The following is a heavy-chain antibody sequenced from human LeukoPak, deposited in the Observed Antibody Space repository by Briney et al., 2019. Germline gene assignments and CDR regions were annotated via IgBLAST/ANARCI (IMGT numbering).Heavy chain of an antibody. CDR3: ARGRPLEWELLSFDY. CDR2: IIPIFGTA. Sequence: ASVKVSCKASGGTFSSYAISWVRQAPGQGLEWMGGIIPIFGTANYAQKFQGRVTITTDESTSTAYVELSSLRSEDTAVYYCARGRPLEWELLSFDYWGQGTLVTVSS. J-gene: IGHJ4*02. V-gene: IGHV1-69*05. CDR1: GGTFSSYA. D-gene: IGHD1-26*01.